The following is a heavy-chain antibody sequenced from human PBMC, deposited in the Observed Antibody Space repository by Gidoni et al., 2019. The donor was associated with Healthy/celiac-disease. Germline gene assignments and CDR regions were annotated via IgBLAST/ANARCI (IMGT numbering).Heavy chain of an antibody. CDR1: GGTFSSYA. D-gene: IGHD1-26*01. CDR2: IIPILGIA. V-gene: IGHV1-69*04. J-gene: IGHJ4*02. Sequence: QVQLVQSGAEVKKPGSSVKVSCKASGGTFSSYAISWVRQAPGQGLEWMGRIIPILGIANYAQKFQGRVTITADKSTSTAYMELSSLRAEDTAVYYCARIVVGATRPGHFDYWGQGTLVTVSS. CDR3: ARIVVGATRPGHFDY.